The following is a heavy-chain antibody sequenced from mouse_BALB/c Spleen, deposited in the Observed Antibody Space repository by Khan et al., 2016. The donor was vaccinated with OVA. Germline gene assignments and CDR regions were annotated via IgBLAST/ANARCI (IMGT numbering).Heavy chain of an antibody. V-gene: IGHV1-18*01. D-gene: IGHD1-1*01. Sequence: VQLKQSGPELVKPGASVKISCKTSGYTFTEYTMHWVKQSHGKSLEWIGGINPNNGDTNYSQKFKGKATLTVDKSSSTAYMEVRSLTSEDSAVYYCARWYFGSTWFAYWGQGTLVTVSA. CDR3: ARWYFGSTWFAY. CDR1: GYTFTEYT. CDR2: INPNNGDT. J-gene: IGHJ3*01.